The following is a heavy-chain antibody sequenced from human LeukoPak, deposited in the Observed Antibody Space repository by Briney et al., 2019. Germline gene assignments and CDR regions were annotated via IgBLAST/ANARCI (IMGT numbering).Heavy chain of an antibody. CDR2: IYYSGST. V-gene: IGHV4-59*12. D-gene: IGHD6-13*01. CDR1: GGSISSYY. Sequence: SETLSLTCTVSGGSISSYYWSWIRQPPGKGLEWIGYIYYSGSTNYNPSLKSRVTMSVDTSKNQFSLKLSSVTAADTAVYYCAREGDSSSGSDYWGQGTLVTVSS. J-gene: IGHJ4*02. CDR3: AREGDSSSGSDY.